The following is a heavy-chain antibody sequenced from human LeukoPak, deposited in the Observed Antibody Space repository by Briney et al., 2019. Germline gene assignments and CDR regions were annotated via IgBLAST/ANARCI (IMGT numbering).Heavy chain of an antibody. CDR2: IYYSGST. CDR3: ARAFDRYDFWSGYSFDY. D-gene: IGHD3-3*01. J-gene: IGHJ4*02. Sequence: SETLSLTCAVYGGSFSGYYWSWIRQPPGKGLEWIGCIYYSGSTNYNPSLKSRVTISVDTSKNQFSLKLSSVTAADTAVYYCARAFDRYDFWSGYSFDYWGQGTLVTVSS. V-gene: IGHV4-59*01. CDR1: GGSFSGYY.